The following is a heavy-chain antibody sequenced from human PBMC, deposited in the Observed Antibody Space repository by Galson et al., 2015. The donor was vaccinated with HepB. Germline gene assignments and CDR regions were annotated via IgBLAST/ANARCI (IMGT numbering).Heavy chain of an antibody. CDR3: ARDVTEWRFSEWFGNAFDI. CDR1: GFTFSSYG. V-gene: IGHV3-30*19. CDR2: IWYDGRNR. J-gene: IGHJ3*02. Sequence: SLRLSCAASGFTFSSYGMHWVRQAPGKGLEWVAGIWYDGRNRYYADSVKGRFTISRDNSKNTLDLQMNSLRAEETAVYYCARDVTEWRFSEWFGNAFDIWGQGTMVTVSS. D-gene: IGHD3-3*01.